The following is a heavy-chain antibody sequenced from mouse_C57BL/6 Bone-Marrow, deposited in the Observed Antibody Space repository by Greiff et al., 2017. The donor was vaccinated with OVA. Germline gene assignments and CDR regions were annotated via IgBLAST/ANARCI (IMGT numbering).Heavy chain of an antibody. CDR1: GYAFSSSW. V-gene: IGHV1-82*01. CDR3: ARGGSNYVSWFAY. CDR2: IYPGDGDT. D-gene: IGHD2-5*01. Sequence: QVQLQQSGPELVKPGASVKISCKASGYAFSSSWMNWVKQRPGKGLEWIGRIYPGDGDTNYNGKFKGKATLTADKSSSTAYMQLSSLTSEDSAVYFCARGGSNYVSWFAYWGQGTLVTVSA. J-gene: IGHJ3*01.